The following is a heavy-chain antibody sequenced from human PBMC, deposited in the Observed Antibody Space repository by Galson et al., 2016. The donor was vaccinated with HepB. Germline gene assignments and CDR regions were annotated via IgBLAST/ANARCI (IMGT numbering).Heavy chain of an antibody. CDR3: AISYTGWYGGVFDY. Sequence: SVKISCKASGYTFTGYYMHWVRQAPGQGLEWMGWISPNSSATNYAQNFQGWVTMTRDTSISTAYMELSRLRSDDTAVYYCAISYTGWYGGVFDYWGQGTLVTVSS. D-gene: IGHD6-19*01. CDR1: GYTFTGYY. V-gene: IGHV1-2*04. J-gene: IGHJ4*02. CDR2: ISPNSSAT.